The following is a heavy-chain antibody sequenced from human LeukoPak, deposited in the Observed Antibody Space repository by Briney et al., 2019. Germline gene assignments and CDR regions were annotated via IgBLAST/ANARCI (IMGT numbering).Heavy chain of an antibody. D-gene: IGHD2-15*01. Sequence: PGRSLRLSCAASGFTFSGYGMHWVRQAPGKGLEWVAVISYDGSNKYYADSVKGRFTISRDNSKNTLYLQMNSLRAEDTAVYYCANPLLVSGAFDIWGQGTMVTVSS. J-gene: IGHJ3*02. CDR1: GFTFSGYG. V-gene: IGHV3-30*18. CDR3: ANPLLVSGAFDI. CDR2: ISYDGSNK.